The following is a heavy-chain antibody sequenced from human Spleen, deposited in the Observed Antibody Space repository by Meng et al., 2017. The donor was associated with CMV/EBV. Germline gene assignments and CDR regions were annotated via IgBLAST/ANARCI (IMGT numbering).Heavy chain of an antibody. J-gene: IGHJ4*02. CDR2: IRQDGSER. CDR3: ARDFDN. CDR1: GFTFGDYG. V-gene: IGHV3-7*01. Sequence: GGSLRLSCAASGFTFGDYGMNWVRQAPGKGLEWVANIRQDGSERYYVDSVKGRFTVSRDNAKNSVYLQMNSLRAEDTAVYYCARDFDNWGQGILVTVSS.